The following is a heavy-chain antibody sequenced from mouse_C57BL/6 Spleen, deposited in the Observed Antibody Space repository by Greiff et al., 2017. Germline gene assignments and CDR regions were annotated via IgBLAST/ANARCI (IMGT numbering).Heavy chain of an antibody. D-gene: IGHD2-1*01. V-gene: IGHV1-80*01. J-gene: IGHJ2*01. Sequence: QVQLKQSGAELVKPGASVKISCKASGYAFSSYWMNWVKQRPGKGLEWIGQIYPGDGDTNYNGKFKGKATLTADKSSSTAYMQLSSLTSEDSAVYFCARNYVNYLSDYWGQGTTLTVSS. CDR2: IYPGDGDT. CDR3: ARNYVNYLSDY. CDR1: GYAFSSYW.